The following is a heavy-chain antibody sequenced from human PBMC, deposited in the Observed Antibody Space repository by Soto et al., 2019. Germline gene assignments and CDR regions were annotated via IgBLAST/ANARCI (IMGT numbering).Heavy chain of an antibody. J-gene: IGHJ3*02. D-gene: IGHD7-27*01. V-gene: IGHV4-59*08. CDR2: IYYSGTT. CDR1: GGSVNNFY. CDR3: ARQSPGEAYAYDI. Sequence: SETLSLTCSVSGGSVNNFYWTWIRQPPGKGLEWIGFIYYSGTTSYNPSLMSRVTISVDTSRNQFFLRLNSVTAAEAAVYYCARQSPGEAYAYDIWGQGTVVTVSS.